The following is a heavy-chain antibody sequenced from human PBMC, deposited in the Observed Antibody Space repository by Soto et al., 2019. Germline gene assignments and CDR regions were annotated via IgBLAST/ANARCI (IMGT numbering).Heavy chain of an antibody. CDR2: IILPFGTP. D-gene: IGHD3-22*01. CDR1: GTTFSNFA. Sequence: QVRLVQSGAEVKKTVSSVKVSCEASGTTFSNFAIGWVRQAPGQGLEWMGGIILPFGTPNYAQKLQGRVTISADESMTTVYMELRGLRSGDTAVYYCVRGPDYEGYFDYWGQGTLVTVSS. CDR3: VRGPDYEGYFDY. J-gene: IGHJ4*02. V-gene: IGHV1-69*12.